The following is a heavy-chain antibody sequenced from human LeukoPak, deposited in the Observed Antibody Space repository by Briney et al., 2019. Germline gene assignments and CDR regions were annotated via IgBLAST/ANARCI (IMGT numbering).Heavy chain of an antibody. V-gene: IGHV4-59*12. D-gene: IGHD5-12*01. CDR1: GGSISSYY. Sequence: SETLSLTCTVSGGSISSYYWSWIRQPPGKGLEWIGYIYHGGSTHYNPSLKSRVTISVDRSKNQFSLRLRSVTAADTAVYYCARRQVPTTDFDYWGQGTLVTVSS. J-gene: IGHJ4*02. CDR2: IYHGGST. CDR3: ARRQVPTTDFDY.